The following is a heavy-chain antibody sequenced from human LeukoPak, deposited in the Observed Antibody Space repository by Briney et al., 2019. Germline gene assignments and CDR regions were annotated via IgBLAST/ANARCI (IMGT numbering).Heavy chain of an antibody. J-gene: IGHJ6*02. D-gene: IGHD3-10*01. Sequence: GGSLRLSCAASGFTFSSFSMNWVRQAPGKGLEWVSSITSTSSYLYYADSVKGRFTISSDNSKNTLYLQMNSLRAEDTAVYFCARVPHYYAESGFYYHGNYYYGMDVWGQGTTVTVS. V-gene: IGHV3-21*04. CDR1: GFTFSSFS. CDR2: ITSTSSYL. CDR3: ARVPHYYAESGFYYHGNYYYGMDV.